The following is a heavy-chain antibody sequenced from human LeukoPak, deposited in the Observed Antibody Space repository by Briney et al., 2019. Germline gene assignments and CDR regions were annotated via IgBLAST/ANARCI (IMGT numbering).Heavy chain of an antibody. Sequence: PGGSLRLSCAASGFTFSSYAMSWVRQAPGKGLERLSAISGSGGSTYYADSVKGRFTISRDNSKNTLYLQMNSLRPEDTAVYYCASPWSSGWTGYFDYWGQGTLVTVSS. CDR2: ISGSGGST. CDR1: GFTFSSYA. V-gene: IGHV3-23*01. J-gene: IGHJ4*02. D-gene: IGHD6-19*01. CDR3: ASPWSSGWTGYFDY.